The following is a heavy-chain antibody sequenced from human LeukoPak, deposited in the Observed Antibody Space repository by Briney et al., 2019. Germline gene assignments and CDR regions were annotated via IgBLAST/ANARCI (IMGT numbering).Heavy chain of an antibody. CDR2: IYYSGNT. CDR3: ARRRAGRDWFDP. Sequence: SETLSLTCAVSGGSISSSNYYWGWIRQPPGQGLEWIGSIYYSGNTYYNPSLKSRVTISVDTSKNQFSLKLSSVTATDTAVYYCARRRAGRDWFDPWGQGTLVTVSS. D-gene: IGHD6-19*01. V-gene: IGHV4-39*01. J-gene: IGHJ5*02. CDR1: GGSISSSNYY.